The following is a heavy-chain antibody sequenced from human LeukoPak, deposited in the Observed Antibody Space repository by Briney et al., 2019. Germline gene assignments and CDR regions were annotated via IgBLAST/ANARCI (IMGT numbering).Heavy chain of an antibody. J-gene: IGHJ4*02. CDR2: IIPIFGTA. Sequence: SVKVSCKASGGTFSSYAISWVRQAPRQGLEWMGGIIPIFGTANYAQKFQGRDTITADESTSTAYMELSSLRSEDTAVYYCARSITMVRGDFDYWGQGTLVTVSS. CDR3: ARSITMVRGDFDY. CDR1: GGTFSSYA. D-gene: IGHD3-10*01. V-gene: IGHV1-69*01.